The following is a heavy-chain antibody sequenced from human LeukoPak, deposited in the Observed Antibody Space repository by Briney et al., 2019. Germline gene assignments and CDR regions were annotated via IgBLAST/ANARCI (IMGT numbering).Heavy chain of an antibody. D-gene: IGHD1-7*01. CDR1: GYTFTSYG. V-gene: IGHV1-18*01. CDR3: ARDGAYNWNYGIDY. Sequence: GASVKVSCKASGYTFTSYGISWVRQAPGQGLEWMGWVSAYNGNTNYAQKLQGRVTMTTDTSTSTAYMELRSLRSDDTAVYYCARDGAYNWNYGIDYWGQGTLVTVSS. CDR2: VSAYNGNT. J-gene: IGHJ4*02.